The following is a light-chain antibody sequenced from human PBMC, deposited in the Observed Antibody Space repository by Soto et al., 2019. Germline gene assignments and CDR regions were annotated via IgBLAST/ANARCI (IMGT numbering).Light chain of an antibody. CDR3: QQYCSSLFT. Sequence: EIVLTQSPGTLSLFPGERATLSCRASQSVSSSYLAWYQQKPGQAPRLLIYGASSRATGIPDRFSGSGSGTDFPLTISRLVPEDFAVYYCQQYCSSLFTFGPGTKVDIK. V-gene: IGKV3-20*01. CDR1: QSVSSSY. J-gene: IGKJ3*01. CDR2: GAS.